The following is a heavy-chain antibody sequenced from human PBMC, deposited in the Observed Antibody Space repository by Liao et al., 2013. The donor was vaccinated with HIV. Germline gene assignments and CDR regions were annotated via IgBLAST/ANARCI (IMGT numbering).Heavy chain of an antibody. CDR1: GGSITSGSYY. J-gene: IGHJ3*02. D-gene: IGHD6-13*01. CDR2: IYTSGST. CDR3: ARDSSPAAFDI. Sequence: QVQLQESGPGLVKPSQTLSLTCTVSGGSITSGSYYWSWIRQPAGKALEWIGRIYTSGSTNYNPSLKSRVTISVDTSKNHFSLRLSSVTAADTAVYYCARDSSPAAFDIWAKGHWSSSLQ. V-gene: IGHV4-61*02.